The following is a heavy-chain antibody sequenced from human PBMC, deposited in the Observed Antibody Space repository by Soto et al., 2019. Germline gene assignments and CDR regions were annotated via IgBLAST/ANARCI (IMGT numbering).Heavy chain of an antibody. Sequence: HSGTLSLTGTDSGGSISGYFWSWIRQPPGKGLEWIGYIYYSGSTNYNPSLKSRVTISVDTSKNQFSLKLSSVAAADTAVYYCAALGLEGYFDWLPYYYYMDVWGKGTTVTVSS. V-gene: IGHV4-59*08. CDR1: GGSISGYF. J-gene: IGHJ6*03. D-gene: IGHD3-9*01. CDR3: AALGLEGYFDWLPYYYYMDV. CDR2: IYYSGST.